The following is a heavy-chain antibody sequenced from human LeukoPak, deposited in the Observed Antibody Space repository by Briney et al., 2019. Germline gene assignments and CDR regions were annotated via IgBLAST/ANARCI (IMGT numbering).Heavy chain of an antibody. CDR2: ISGSGDST. CDR3: ASYFDYCDYSSLWY. J-gene: IGHJ4*02. D-gene: IGHD4-17*01. V-gene: IGHV3-23*01. CDR1: GFTFNTYA. Sequence: GGSLRLSCAASGFTFNTYAMSWVRQAPGKGLEWVSTISGSGDSTYYADSVKGRFTISRDNSKKMLFLQMNSLRAEDTAVYYCASYFDYCDYSSLWYWGQGTRVTVSS.